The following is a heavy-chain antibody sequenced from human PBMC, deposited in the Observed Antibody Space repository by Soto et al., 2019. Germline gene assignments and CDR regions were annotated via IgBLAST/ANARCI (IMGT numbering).Heavy chain of an antibody. CDR1: GGSISSGGYS. Sequence: QLQLQESGSGLVKPSQTLSLTCAVSGGSISSGGYSWSWIRQPPGKGLAWIGYIYHTGSTYYNPTLKSRVTIAVDRSTNQFTLKPRSVTAADTAVYYCARGQVVPPQHWGQGTLVTVSS. V-gene: IGHV4-30-2*01. CDR2: IYHTGST. CDR3: ARGQVVPPQH. J-gene: IGHJ4*02. D-gene: IGHD6-13*01.